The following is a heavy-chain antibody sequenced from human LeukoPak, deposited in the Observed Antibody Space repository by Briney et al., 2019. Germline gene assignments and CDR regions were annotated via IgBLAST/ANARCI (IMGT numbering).Heavy chain of an antibody. CDR1: GGSISSGDYY. CDR2: IYYSGST. CDR3: ARVTGYSSSWYSVDY. V-gene: IGHV4-30-4*08. J-gene: IGHJ4*02. D-gene: IGHD6-13*01. Sequence: SETLSLTCTVSGGSISSGDYYWSWLRQPPGKGLEWIGYIYYSGSTYYNPSLTSRVTISVDTSKNQFSLKLSSVTAADTAVYYCARVTGYSSSWYSVDYWGQGTLVTVSS.